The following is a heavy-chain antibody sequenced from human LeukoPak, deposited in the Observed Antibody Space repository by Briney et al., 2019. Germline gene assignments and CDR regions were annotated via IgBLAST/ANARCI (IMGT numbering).Heavy chain of an antibody. CDR1: GFTLSDYW. V-gene: IGHV3-7*01. D-gene: IGHD2-15*01. CDR2: IKQDGSEK. CDR3: ARVSGVVVVAAVRAIDY. J-gene: IGHJ4*02. Sequence: GGSLRLSCVASGFTLSDYWMSWVRQAPGMGLEWVANIKQDGSEKYYVDSVKGRFTISRDNAKNSLYLQMNSLRAEDTAVYYCARVSGVVVVAAVRAIDYWGQGTLVTVSS.